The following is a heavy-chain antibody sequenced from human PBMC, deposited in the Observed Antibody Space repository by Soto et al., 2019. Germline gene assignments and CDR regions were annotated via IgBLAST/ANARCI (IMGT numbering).Heavy chain of an antibody. Sequence: GASVKVSCKASNYTCINYGIGWVRQAPGHGLEWMGWVSPSYGKTYYAHKFQGRVTMTTDTSTGTVYMELRSLRSDDTAMYYCVRVGLVGPNSLSNAWFDPWGQGTLVTVSS. D-gene: IGHD1-26*01. CDR3: VRVGLVGPNSLSNAWFDP. CDR2: VSPSYGKT. J-gene: IGHJ5*02. V-gene: IGHV1-18*04. CDR1: NYTCINYG.